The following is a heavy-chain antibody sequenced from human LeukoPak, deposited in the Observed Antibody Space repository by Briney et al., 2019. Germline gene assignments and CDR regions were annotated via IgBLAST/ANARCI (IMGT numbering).Heavy chain of an antibody. CDR3: ARADDIAVAGTGYDY. D-gene: IGHD6-19*01. V-gene: IGHV1-2*06. CDR1: GYTFTGYY. CDR2: INPNSGGT. J-gene: IGHJ4*02. Sequence: ASVKVSCKASGYTFTGYYMHWVRQAPGQELESMGRINPNSGGTNYAQKFQGRVTMTRDTSISTAYLELSRLRSDDTAGYYCARADDIAVAGTGYDYWGQGTLVTVSS.